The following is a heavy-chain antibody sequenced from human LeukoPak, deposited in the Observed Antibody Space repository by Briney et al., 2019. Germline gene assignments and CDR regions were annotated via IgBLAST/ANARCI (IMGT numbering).Heavy chain of an antibody. CDR2: INPNSGGT. CDR1: GYTFTGYY. Sequence: GASVKVSCKASGYTFTGYYMHWVRQAPGQGLEWMGWINPNSGGTNYAQKFQGRVTMTRDTPISTAYMELSRLRSDDTAVYYCASDLLEVEGRNYYYYYMDVWGKGTTVTVSS. V-gene: IGHV1-2*02. CDR3: ASDLLEVEGRNYYYYYMDV. J-gene: IGHJ6*03. D-gene: IGHD3-3*01.